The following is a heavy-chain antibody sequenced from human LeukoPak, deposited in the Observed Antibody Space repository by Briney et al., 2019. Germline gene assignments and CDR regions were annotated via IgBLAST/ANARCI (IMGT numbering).Heavy chain of an antibody. J-gene: IGHJ4*02. CDR2: ISGSGGST. D-gene: IGHD3-22*01. CDR1: GFTFSSYA. V-gene: IGHV3-23*01. CDR3: ATYYYDSSGYIGY. Sequence: PGGSPRLSCAASGFTFSSYAMSWVRQAPGKGLEWVSAISGSGGSTYYADSVKGRFTISRDNSKNTLYLQMNSLRAEDTAVYYCATYYYDSSGYIGYWGQGTLVTVSS.